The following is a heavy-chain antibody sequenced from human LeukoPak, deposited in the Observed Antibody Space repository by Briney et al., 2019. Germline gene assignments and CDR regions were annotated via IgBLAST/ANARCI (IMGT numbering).Heavy chain of an antibody. J-gene: IGHJ4*02. CDR2: IYSDGTT. V-gene: IGHV4-4*07. Sequence: SETLSLTCTVSGGSISNYYWSWIRQPAGKGLEWIGRIYSDGTTNYSPSLKSRVTMSLEMSKNQFSLRLSSVTAADTAVYYCARGTGIIHYWGQGTLVTVSS. CDR1: GGSISNYY. D-gene: IGHD1-1*01. CDR3: ARGTGIIHY.